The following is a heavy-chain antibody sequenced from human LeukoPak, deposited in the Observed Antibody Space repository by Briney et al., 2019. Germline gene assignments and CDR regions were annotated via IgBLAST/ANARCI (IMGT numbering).Heavy chain of an antibody. J-gene: IGHJ6*03. D-gene: IGHD2-15*01. CDR3: ARENCSGGSCYSIYYYYYMDV. V-gene: IGHV4-39*07. CDR1: GGSISSSSYY. CDR2: IYYSGST. Sequence: SETLSLTCTVSGGSISSSSYYWGWIRQPPGKGLEWIGSIYYSGSTYYNPSLKSRVTISVDTSKNQFSLKLSSVTAAEKAVYYCARENCSGGSCYSIYYYYYMDVWGKGTTVTVSS.